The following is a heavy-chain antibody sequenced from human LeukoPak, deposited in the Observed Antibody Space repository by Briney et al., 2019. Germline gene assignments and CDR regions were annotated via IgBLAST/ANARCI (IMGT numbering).Heavy chain of an antibody. CDR1: GFTFSDYY. J-gene: IGHJ3*02. D-gene: IGHD3-22*01. CDR3: ARDEYYCDSSGYPGDAFDI. Sequence: GGSLRLSCAASGFTFSDYYMSWIRQAPGKGLEWVSYISSSGSTIYYADSVKGRFTISRDNAKNSLYLQMNSLRAEDTAVYYCARDEYYCDSSGYPGDAFDIWGQGTMVTVSS. CDR2: ISSSGSTI. V-gene: IGHV3-11*01.